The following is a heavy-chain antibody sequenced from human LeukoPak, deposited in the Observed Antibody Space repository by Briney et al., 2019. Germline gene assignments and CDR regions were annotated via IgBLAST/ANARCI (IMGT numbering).Heavy chain of an antibody. CDR2: ISGSGGST. Sequence: GGSLRLSCAASGFTFSSYAMSWVRQVPGKGLEWVSAISGSGGSTYYADSVKGRFTISRDNSKNTLYLQMNSLRAEDTAVYYCAKAGYGSSWYVPDYWGQGTLVTVSS. V-gene: IGHV3-23*01. CDR3: AKAGYGSSWYVPDY. D-gene: IGHD6-13*01. J-gene: IGHJ4*02. CDR1: GFTFSSYA.